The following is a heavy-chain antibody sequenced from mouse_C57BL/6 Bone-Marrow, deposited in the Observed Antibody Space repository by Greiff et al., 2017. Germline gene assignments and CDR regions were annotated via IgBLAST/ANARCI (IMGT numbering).Heavy chain of an antibody. CDR1: GFTFKDDY. J-gene: IGHJ2*01. CDR2: IDPENGDT. Sequence: EVQLQQSGAELVRPGASVKLSCTASGFTFKDDYMHWVKQRPEQGLEWIGWIDPENGDTKYTSKFKGKATITAYTSSITAYLQLSSLTSEDTAVYYCTTYGLFDYGGQGTTLTVSS. CDR3: TTYGLFDY. V-gene: IGHV14-4*01. D-gene: IGHD1-1*02.